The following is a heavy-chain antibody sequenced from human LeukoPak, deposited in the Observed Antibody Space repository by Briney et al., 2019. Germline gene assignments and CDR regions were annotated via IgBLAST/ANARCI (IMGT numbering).Heavy chain of an antibody. Sequence: SETLSLTCTVSGGSISGGSYYWGWLRQPPGKGLEWIGTVSYIGTTYYKSSLKSRVTISVDTSKNQFSLYLNSVTAADTAVYYCARNGGYIYLNWFDPWGQGTLVTVSS. CDR3: ARNGGYIYLNWFDP. D-gene: IGHD5-18*01. J-gene: IGHJ5*01. CDR1: GGSISGGSYY. V-gene: IGHV4-39*01. CDR2: VSYIGTT.